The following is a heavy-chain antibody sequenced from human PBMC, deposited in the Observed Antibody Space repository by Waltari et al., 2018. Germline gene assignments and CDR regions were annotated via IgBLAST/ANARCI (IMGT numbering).Heavy chain of an antibody. V-gene: IGHV4-59*11. CDR1: GGPISSHY. Sequence: QVQLQESGPGLVKPSETLSLTCTVSGGPISSHYWSWIRQPPGKGLEWIGYIYYSGSTNYNPSLKSRVTISVDTSKNQFSLKLSSVTAADTAVYYCARDSLYYYYGMDVWGQGTTVTVSS. CDR3: ARDSLYYYYGMDV. J-gene: IGHJ6*02. CDR2: IYYSGST.